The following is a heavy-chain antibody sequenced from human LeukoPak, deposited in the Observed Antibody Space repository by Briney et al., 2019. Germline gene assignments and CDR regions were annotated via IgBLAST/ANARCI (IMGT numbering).Heavy chain of an antibody. CDR3: ARVLDPSSTTGPVYDYVWGSYRYPLWFDY. J-gene: IGHJ4*02. CDR2: IYYSGST. D-gene: IGHD3-16*02. V-gene: IGHV4-39*07. CDR1: GGSISSSSYY. Sequence: SETLSLTCTVSGGSISSSSYYWGWIRQPPGKGLEWIGSIYYSGSTYYNPSLKSRVTISVDTSKNQFSLKLSSVTAADTAVYYCARVLDPSSTTGPVYDYVWGSYRYPLWFDYWGQGTLVTVSS.